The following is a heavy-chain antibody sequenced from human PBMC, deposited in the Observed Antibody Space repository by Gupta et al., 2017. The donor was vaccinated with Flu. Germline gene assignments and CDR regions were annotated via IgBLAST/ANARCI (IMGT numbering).Heavy chain of an antibody. D-gene: IGHD1-26*01. CDR1: GFTFDDYA. CDR2: ISGNSGNR. J-gene: IGHJ2*01. Sequence: EVQLVESGGGLVQPGRSLRLSCAASGFTFDDYAMPWVRQAPGKGLEGVSGISGNSGNRGYADSVKGRFTISRDTAKHSLYLQMSSLKPEDTALYYCAQGVGATVDYFDLWGRGTLVTVSS. CDR3: AQGVGATVDYFDL. V-gene: IGHV3-9*01.